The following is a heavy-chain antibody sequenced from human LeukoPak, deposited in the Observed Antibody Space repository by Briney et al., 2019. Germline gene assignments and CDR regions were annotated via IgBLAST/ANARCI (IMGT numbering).Heavy chain of an antibody. V-gene: IGHV3-7*05. CDR3: ASTLITSMVRGAYGMDV. CDR2: IKQDGSEI. J-gene: IGHJ6*02. CDR1: GFTFSRFW. D-gene: IGHD3-10*01. Sequence: GGSLRLSCAASGFTFSRFWMTWVRQAPGKGLEWVADIKQDGSEIRSVDSVKGRFTISRHNSKNTLYLQMNSLRAEDTAVYYCASTLITSMVRGAYGMDVWGQGTTVTVSS.